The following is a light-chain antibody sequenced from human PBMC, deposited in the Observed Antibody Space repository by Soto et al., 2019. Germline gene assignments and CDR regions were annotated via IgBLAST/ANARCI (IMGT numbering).Light chain of an antibody. CDR2: DVR. Sequence: QSALTQPASVSGSPGQWITISCTGSSSDVGGFNYVSWYQQHPGKAPRLMIYDVRDRASGVPNRFSGSKPGNTASLTISGLQAEDEAHYYCSSYTTVNSLLFGGGTKVTVL. V-gene: IGLV2-14*03. J-gene: IGLJ2*01. CDR3: SSYTTVNSLL. CDR1: SSDVGGFNY.